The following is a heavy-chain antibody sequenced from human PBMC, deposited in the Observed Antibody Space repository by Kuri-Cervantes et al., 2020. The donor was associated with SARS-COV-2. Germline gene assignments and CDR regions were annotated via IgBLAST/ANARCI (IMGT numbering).Heavy chain of an antibody. CDR2: ISYDGSNK. D-gene: IGHD6-19*01. J-gene: IGHJ4*02. CDR1: GFTFSSYA. CDR3: AGVDEYSSGWHNDY. Sequence: GESLKISCAASGFTFSSYAMHWVRQAPGKGLEWVAVISYDGSNKYYADSVKGRFTISRDNSKDTLYLQMNSLRAGDTAVYYCAGVDEYSSGWHNDYWGQGTLVTVSS. V-gene: IGHV3-30-3*01.